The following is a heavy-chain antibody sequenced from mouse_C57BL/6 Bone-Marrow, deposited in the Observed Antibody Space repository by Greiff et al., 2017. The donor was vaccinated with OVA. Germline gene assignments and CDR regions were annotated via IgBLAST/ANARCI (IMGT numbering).Heavy chain of an antibody. J-gene: IGHJ4*01. CDR3: ARDYDYFLYAMDY. D-gene: IGHD2-4*01. CDR2: IDPNSGGT. V-gene: IGHV1-72*01. CDR1: GYTFTSYW. Sequence: QVQLQQPGAELVKAGASVKLSCKASGYTFTSYWMHWVKQRPGRGLEWIGRIDPNSGGTKYNEKFKSKATLTVDKPSSTAYMQLSSLTSADSAVYYCARDYDYFLYAMDYWGQGTSVTVSS.